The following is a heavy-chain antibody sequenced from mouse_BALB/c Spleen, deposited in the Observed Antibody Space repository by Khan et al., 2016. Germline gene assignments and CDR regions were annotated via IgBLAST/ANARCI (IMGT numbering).Heavy chain of an antibody. CDR1: GYTFSRHW. CDR2: ILPGGGTT. D-gene: IGHD2-3*01. V-gene: IGHV1-9*01. J-gene: IGHJ3*01. CDR3: SGIYGGYQGPFTY. Sequence: QVQLQQSGAELMKPGASVKISCKATGYTFSRHWIEWVKQRPGHGLEWIGEILPGGGTTNYNEKFRGKATFTADTSSDTAYMQLSSLTSEDSAVYYCSGIYGGYQGPFTYWGQGTLVTVSA.